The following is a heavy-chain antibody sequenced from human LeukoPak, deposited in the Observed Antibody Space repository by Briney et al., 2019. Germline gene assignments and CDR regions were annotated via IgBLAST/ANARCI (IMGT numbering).Heavy chain of an antibody. CDR2: IFPGESDT. CDR1: GYSFTSYW. J-gene: IGHJ4*02. CDR3: ATSESPTRFDY. V-gene: IGHV5-51*01. Sequence: GESLKISWKGSGYSFTSYWIGWVRQMPGKGLDGMGSIFPGESDTTYSPSFQGQVTLSADKSTGPAYLEWNRLKASDTAIYYLATSESPTRFDYWGPG. D-gene: IGHD3-10*01.